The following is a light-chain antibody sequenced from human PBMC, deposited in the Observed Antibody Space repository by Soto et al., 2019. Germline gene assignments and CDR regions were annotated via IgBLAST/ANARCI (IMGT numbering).Light chain of an antibody. CDR1: QSVSSSY. V-gene: IGKV3-20*01. J-gene: IGKJ4*01. CDR2: GAS. Sequence: EIVLTQSPGTLSLSPGERATLSCRASQSVSSSYLAWYQQKPGQAPRLLIYGASSRATGIPHSFSGSGSGTDFTLTISRLEPEDLAVYYCQQYGSSPLTFGGGTKVEIK. CDR3: QQYGSSPLT.